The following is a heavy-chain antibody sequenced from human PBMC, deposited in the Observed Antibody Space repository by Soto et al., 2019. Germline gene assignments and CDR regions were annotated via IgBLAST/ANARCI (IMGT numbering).Heavy chain of an antibody. D-gene: IGHD2-2*01. Sequence: QVQLVQSGAEVKKPGSLVKVSCKASGGTFSSYAISWVRQAPGQGLEWMGGIIPISGTATYAHKFQGRVTITADESTSTAYMELSSLRSEDTAVYYCARSQGSSSSLEIYYYYYYGMDVWGQGTTVTVSS. CDR1: GGTFSSYA. CDR2: IIPISGTA. V-gene: IGHV1-69*01. CDR3: ARSQGSSSSLEIYYYYYYGMDV. J-gene: IGHJ6*02.